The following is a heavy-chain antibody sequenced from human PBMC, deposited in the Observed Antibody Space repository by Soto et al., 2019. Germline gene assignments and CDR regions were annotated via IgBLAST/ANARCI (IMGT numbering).Heavy chain of an antibody. V-gene: IGHV4-4*07. Sequence: SETLSLTCTVSGGSISSYYWSWIRQPAGKGLEWIGRIYTSGSTNYNPSLKSRVTMSVDTSKNQFSLKLSSVTAADTAVYYCARDHWVVAANYYYYGMDVWGQGTTVTV. CDR1: GGSISSYY. CDR3: ARDHWVVAANYYYYGMDV. D-gene: IGHD2-15*01. CDR2: IYTSGST. J-gene: IGHJ6*02.